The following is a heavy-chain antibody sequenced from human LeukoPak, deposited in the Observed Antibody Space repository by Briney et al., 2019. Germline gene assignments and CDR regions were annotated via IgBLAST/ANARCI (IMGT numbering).Heavy chain of an antibody. CDR2: INHSGST. V-gene: IGHV4-34*01. CDR1: GGSFSGCY. D-gene: IGHD5-18*01. CDR3: ARGGWIQLWYFDY. Sequence: PSETLSLTCAVYGGSFSGCYWSWIRQPPGKGLEWIGEINHSGSTNYNPSLKSRVTISVDTSKNQFSLKLSSVTAADTAVYYCARGGWIQLWYFDYWGQGTLVTVSS. J-gene: IGHJ4*02.